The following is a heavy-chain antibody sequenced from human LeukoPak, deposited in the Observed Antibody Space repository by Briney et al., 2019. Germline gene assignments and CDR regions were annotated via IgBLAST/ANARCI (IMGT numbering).Heavy chain of an antibody. Sequence: PSETLSLTCAVYGGSFSGYYWSWIRQPPGKGLEWTGEINHSGSTNYNPSLKSRVTISVDTSKNQFSLKLSSVTAADTAVYYCARTLRSGRYYMDVWGKGTTVTVSS. D-gene: IGHD3-10*01. V-gene: IGHV4-34*01. CDR3: ARTLRSGRYYMDV. CDR1: GGSFSGYY. CDR2: INHSGST. J-gene: IGHJ6*03.